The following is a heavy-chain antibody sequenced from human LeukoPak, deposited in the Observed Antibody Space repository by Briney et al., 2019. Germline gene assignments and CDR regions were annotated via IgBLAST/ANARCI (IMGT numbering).Heavy chain of an antibody. CDR2: IKGDGSVT. D-gene: IGHD2-8*01. V-gene: IGHV3-74*01. Sequence: PGGSLRLSCAASGFSFRNAWMHWVRQAPGKGLVWVSRIKGDGSVTVYADSVKGRFTISRDNAKNTLYLQMNSLRVEDTAVYYCARDLGYCTNGVCHTRFDYWGQGTLVAVSS. CDR1: GFSFRNAW. J-gene: IGHJ4*02. CDR3: ARDLGYCTNGVCHTRFDY.